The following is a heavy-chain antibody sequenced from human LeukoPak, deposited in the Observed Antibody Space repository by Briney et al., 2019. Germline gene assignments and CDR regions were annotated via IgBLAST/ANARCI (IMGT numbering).Heavy chain of an antibody. CDR3: ARVKNYYDSSGYYDTNWFDP. CDR2: ISSSGSTI. Sequence: PGGSLRLSCAASGFTFSDYYMSWIRQAPGKGQEWASYISSSGSTIYYADSVKGRFTISRDNAKNSLYLQMNSLRAEDTAVYYCARVKNYYDSSGYYDTNWFDPWGQGTLVTVSS. CDR1: GFTFSDYY. J-gene: IGHJ5*02. V-gene: IGHV3-11*01. D-gene: IGHD3-22*01.